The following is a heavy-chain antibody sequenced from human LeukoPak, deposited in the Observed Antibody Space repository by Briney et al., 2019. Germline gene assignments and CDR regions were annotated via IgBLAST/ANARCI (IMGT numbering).Heavy chain of an antibody. Sequence: XMHWVRQAXXXXLXWMGLINPSGGSTSYAQKFQGRVTLTRHTSTSTVYMELSSLRSEDTAVYYCAIIDVGAPDAFDIWGQGTMVTVSS. D-gene: IGHD1-26*01. V-gene: IGHV1-46*01. J-gene: IGHJ3*02. CDR1: X. CDR3: AIIDVGAPDAFDI. CDR2: INPSGGST.